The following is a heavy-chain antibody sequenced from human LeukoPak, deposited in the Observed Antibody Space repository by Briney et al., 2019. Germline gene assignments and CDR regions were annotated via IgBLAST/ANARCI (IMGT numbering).Heavy chain of an antibody. CDR3: ARGISDFWSGYYTDYYFDY. D-gene: IGHD3-3*01. Sequence: GASVKVSCKVSGYTLTELSMHWVRQAPGQGLEWMGWINPNSGGTNYAQKLQGRVTMTTDTSTSTAYMELRSLRSDDTAVYYCARGISDFWSGYYTDYYFDYWGQGTLVTVSS. CDR1: GYTLTELS. J-gene: IGHJ4*02. CDR2: INPNSGGT. V-gene: IGHV1-2*02.